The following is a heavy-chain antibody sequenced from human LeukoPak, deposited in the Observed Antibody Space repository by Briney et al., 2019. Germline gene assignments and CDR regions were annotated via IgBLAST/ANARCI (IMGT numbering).Heavy chain of an antibody. CDR1: GYSFTSYW. CDR3: ARHPGAGSYGYYYGMDV. CDR2: IYPGDSDT. D-gene: IGHD1-26*01. Sequence: GESLKISCQGSGYSFTSYWIGWVRQMPGKGLEWMGIIYPGDSDTRYSPSFQGQVTISADKSIRTAYLQWSSLKASDTAMYYCARHPGAGSYGYYYGMDVWGQGTTVTVSS. J-gene: IGHJ6*02. V-gene: IGHV5-51*01.